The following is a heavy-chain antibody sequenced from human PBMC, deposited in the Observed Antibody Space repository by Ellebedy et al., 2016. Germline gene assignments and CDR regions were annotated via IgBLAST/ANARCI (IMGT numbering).Heavy chain of an antibody. CDR2: IYPGDSDT. V-gene: IGHV5-51*01. D-gene: IGHD2-2*01. J-gene: IGHJ5*02. Sequence: GESLKISXEGSGYSFTSYWIGWVRQMPGKGLEWMGIIYPGDSDTRYSPSFQGQVTISADKSISTAYLQWSSLKASDTAMYYCARHGGYCSSTSCSEGFDPWGQGTLVTVSS. CDR1: GYSFTSYW. CDR3: ARHGGYCSSTSCSEGFDP.